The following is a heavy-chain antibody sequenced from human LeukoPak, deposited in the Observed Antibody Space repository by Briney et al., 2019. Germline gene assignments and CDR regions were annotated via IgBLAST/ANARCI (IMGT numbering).Heavy chain of an antibody. CDR3: ARGELLAY. CDR1: GFTFSSYI. V-gene: IGHV3-30*09. Sequence: GRSLRLSCAASGFTFSSYIMHWVRQAPGKGLEWVAAISFDGSNEGYAQSVRGRFAISRDNSKNTMYLQMSSLSTEDTAVYYCARGELLAYWGQGTLVTVSS. CDR2: ISFDGSNE. D-gene: IGHD1-26*01. J-gene: IGHJ4*02.